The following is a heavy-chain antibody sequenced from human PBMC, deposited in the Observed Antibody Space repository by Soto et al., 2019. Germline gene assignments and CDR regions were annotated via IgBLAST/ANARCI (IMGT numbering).Heavy chain of an antibody. Sequence: PGGSLRLSCAASGFTFSSYGMNWVRQAPGKGLEWVSYIRSSSNTKYYADSVKGRFTISRDNAKNSLYLQMNSLRDEDTAVYYCARDPRYYDFWSGNSYFDYWGQGTQVTSPQ. CDR2: IRSSSNTK. CDR3: ARDPRYYDFWSGNSYFDY. D-gene: IGHD3-3*01. CDR1: GFTFSSYG. J-gene: IGHJ4*02. V-gene: IGHV3-48*02.